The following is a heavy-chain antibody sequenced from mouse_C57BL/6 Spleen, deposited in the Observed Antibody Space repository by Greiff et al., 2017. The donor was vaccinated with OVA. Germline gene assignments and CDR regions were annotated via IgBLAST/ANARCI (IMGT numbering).Heavy chain of an antibody. V-gene: IGHV2-9-1*01. J-gene: IGHJ2*01. CDR3: ARIYYGNYGGYFDY. D-gene: IGHD2-1*01. CDR2: IWTGGGT. CDR1: GFSLTSYA. Sequence: VMLVESGPGLVAPSQSLSITCTVSGFSLTSYAISWVRQPPGKGLEWLGVIWTGGGTNYNSALKSRLSISKDNSKSQVFLKMNSLQTDDTARYYGARIYYGNYGGYFDYWGQGTTLTVSS.